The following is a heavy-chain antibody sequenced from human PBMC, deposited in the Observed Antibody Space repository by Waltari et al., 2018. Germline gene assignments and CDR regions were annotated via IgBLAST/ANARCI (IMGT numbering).Heavy chain of an antibody. CDR2: IIPIFGTA. V-gene: IGHV1-69*05. D-gene: IGHD5-12*01. J-gene: IGHJ4*02. CDR3: ARIARYSGYDGGFDY. Sequence: QVQLVQSGAVVKKPGASVTVSCKASGYTFTSYAMSWVRQATGQGLEWMGGIIPIFGTANYAQKFQGRVTITTDESTSTAYMELSSLRSEDTAVYYCARIARYSGYDGGFDYWGQGTLVTVSS. CDR1: GYTFTSYA.